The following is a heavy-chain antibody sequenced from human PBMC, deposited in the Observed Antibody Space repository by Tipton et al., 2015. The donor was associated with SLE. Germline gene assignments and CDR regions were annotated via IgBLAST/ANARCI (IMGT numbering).Heavy chain of an antibody. CDR2: VFSSGAT. D-gene: IGHD6-13*01. CDR3: ARGAAAAFDAFDI. V-gene: IGHV4-4*07. Sequence: TLSLTCTVSGGSISSYYWSWIRQPAGKGLEWVGRVFSSGATTYNPSLKSRVTMSVDTSNNQFSLRLNSVTAADTAIYYCARGAAAAFDAFDIWGRGTAVTVSS. CDR1: GGSISSYY. J-gene: IGHJ3*02.